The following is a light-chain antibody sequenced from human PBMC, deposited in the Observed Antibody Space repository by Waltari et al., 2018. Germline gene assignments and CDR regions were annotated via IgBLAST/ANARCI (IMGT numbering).Light chain of an antibody. CDR3: QTGGHGTWV. J-gene: IGLJ3*02. V-gene: IGLV4-69*01. CDR1: GGRSTDV. Sequence: QLVLTQSPSASASLGASVKLTCTLSGGRSTDVIACHQQQPEKGPRFLMKVDSDGSHSRGDEIPDRFSGSSSGAERYLIISSLQSEDEADYYCQTGGHGTWVFGGGTKLTVL. CDR2: VDSDGSH.